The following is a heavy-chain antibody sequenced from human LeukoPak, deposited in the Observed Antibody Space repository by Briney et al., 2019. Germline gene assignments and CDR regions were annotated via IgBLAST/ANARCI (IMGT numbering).Heavy chain of an antibody. V-gene: IGHV4-34*01. Sequence: SETLSLTCAVYGGSFSGYYWSWIRQPPGKGLEWIGEINHSGSTNYNPSLKSRVTISVDTSKNQFSLKLSSVTAADTAVYYCARARVRSYSYDSDGSYTSDWIFDLWGRGDLVTVSS. CDR3: ARARVRSYSYDSDGSYTSDWIFDL. CDR2: INHSGST. J-gene: IGHJ2*01. CDR1: GGSFSGYY. D-gene: IGHD3-22*01.